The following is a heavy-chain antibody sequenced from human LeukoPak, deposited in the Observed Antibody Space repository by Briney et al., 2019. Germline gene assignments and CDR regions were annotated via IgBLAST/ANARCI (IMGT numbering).Heavy chain of an antibody. CDR1: GFTFDDYF. CDR2: INWNSNTI. D-gene: IGHD4-17*01. V-gene: IGHV3-9*01. CDR3: AKNGNYGDYFDY. Sequence: GRSLRLSCAASGFTFDDYFMHWVRQAPGKGLEWVSGINWNSNTIRYADSVKGRFTISRDNAKNSLYLQMNSLRAEDTALYYCAKNGNYGDYFDYWGQGTLDTVSS. J-gene: IGHJ4*02.